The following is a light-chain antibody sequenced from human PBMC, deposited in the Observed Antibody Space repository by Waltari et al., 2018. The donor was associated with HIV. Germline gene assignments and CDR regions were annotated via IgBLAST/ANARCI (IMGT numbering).Light chain of an antibody. V-gene: IGLV3-21*04. J-gene: IGLJ2*01. CDR2: YDS. CDR3: QVWDSSSDHVL. CDR1: NIERKS. Sequence: SSLLTQIPSVSVAPGQTARITCGGNNIERKSVHWYQQKPGQAPLLVIYYDSDRPSGIPERFSGSNSGNTATLTISRVGEGDEADYYCQVWDSSSDHVLFGGGTRLTVL.